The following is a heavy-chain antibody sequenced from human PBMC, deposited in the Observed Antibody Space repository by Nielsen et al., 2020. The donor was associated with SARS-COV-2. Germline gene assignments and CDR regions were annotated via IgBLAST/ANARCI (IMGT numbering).Heavy chain of an antibody. Sequence: SETLSLTCTVSGGSISSAGYFWSWIRQHPGKGLEWIGNIYYSGSTYYNPSLKSRVTISVDTSKNQFSLKLSSVTAADTAVYYCARPLGVVVPAAIPRPFDIWGQGTMVTVSS. CDR3: ARPLGVVVPAAIPRPFDI. V-gene: IGHV4-39*01. CDR1: GGSISSAGYF. CDR2: IYYSGST. J-gene: IGHJ3*02. D-gene: IGHD2-2*02.